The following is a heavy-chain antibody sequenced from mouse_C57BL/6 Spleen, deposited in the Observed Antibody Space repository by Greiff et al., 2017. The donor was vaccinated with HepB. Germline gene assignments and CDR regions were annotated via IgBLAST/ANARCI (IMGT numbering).Heavy chain of an antibody. D-gene: IGHD1-1*01. CDR3: ASPSYYGSSYWYFDV. J-gene: IGHJ1*03. V-gene: IGHV1-64*01. CDR1: GYTFTSYW. Sequence: QVQLQQPGAELVKPGASVKLSCKASGYTFTSYWMHWVKQRPGQGLEWIGMIHPNSGSTNYNEKFKSKATLTVDKSSSTAYMQLSSLTSEYSAVYYCASPSYYGSSYWYFDVGGTGTTVTVSS. CDR2: IHPNSGST.